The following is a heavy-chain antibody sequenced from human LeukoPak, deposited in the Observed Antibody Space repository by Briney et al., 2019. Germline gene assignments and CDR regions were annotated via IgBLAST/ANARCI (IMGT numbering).Heavy chain of an antibody. CDR2: INHSGST. V-gene: IGHV4-39*07. D-gene: IGHD2-15*01. CDR1: GGSISSGSYC. CDR3: ASRVVVAATGWFDP. J-gene: IGHJ5*02. Sequence: SQTLSLTCNVSGGSISSGSYCWSWIRQPPGKGLEWIGEINHSGSTNYNPSLKSRVTISVDTSKNQFSLKLSSVTAADTAVYYCASRVVVAATGWFDPWGQGTLVTVSS.